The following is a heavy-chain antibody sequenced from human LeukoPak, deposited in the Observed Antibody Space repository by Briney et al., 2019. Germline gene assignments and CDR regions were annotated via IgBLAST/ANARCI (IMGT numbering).Heavy chain of an antibody. CDR1: RFTLRNYW. J-gene: IGHJ4*02. V-gene: IGHV3-7*01. D-gene: IGHD6-19*01. CDR3: ARQRGSGCLDY. CDR2: VKQDGSET. Sequence: PGGSLRLSCAASRFTLRNYWMSCVRQAPGKGLEWGANVKQDGSETYYVDSVKGRFTISRDNAKNSLSLQMNSLRAEDTAVYYCARQRGSGCLDYWGQGTLVTVSS.